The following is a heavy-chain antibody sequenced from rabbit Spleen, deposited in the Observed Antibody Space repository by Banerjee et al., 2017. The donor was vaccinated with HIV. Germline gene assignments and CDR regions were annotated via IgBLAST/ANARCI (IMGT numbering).Heavy chain of an antibody. CDR3: ARDAGSSFSTYGMDL. D-gene: IGHD8-1*01. V-gene: IGHV1S40*01. J-gene: IGHJ6*01. CDR1: GFSSSSGYD. Sequence: QSLEESGGGLVKPGASLTLTCKASGFSSSSGYDMCWVRQAPGKGLEWIACIYAGSSGSTYSASWAKGRFTISKTSSTTVTLQMTSLTAADTATYFCARDAGSSFSTYGMDLWGQGTLVTVS. CDR2: IYAGSSGST.